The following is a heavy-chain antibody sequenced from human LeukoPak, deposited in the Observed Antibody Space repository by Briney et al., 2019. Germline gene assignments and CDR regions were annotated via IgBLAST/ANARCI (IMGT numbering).Heavy chain of an antibody. V-gene: IGHV4-39*01. J-gene: IGHJ4*02. D-gene: IGHD6-13*01. Sequence: PSETLSLTCTVSGGSISSSISTNYWNWVRQPPGKGLEWIGSINYSGSTYYHPSLESRATVSVDTSKNQFSVKLTSVTAADTAVYYCARKGTIAPTGASHFDYWGQGILVTVSS. CDR1: GGSISSSISTNY. CDR2: INYSGST. CDR3: ARKGTIAPTGASHFDY.